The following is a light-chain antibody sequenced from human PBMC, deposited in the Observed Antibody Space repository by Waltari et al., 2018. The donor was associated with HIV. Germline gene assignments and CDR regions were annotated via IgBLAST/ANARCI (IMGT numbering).Light chain of an antibody. CDR3: AAWDDSLREV. V-gene: IGLV1-47*01. CDR1: SSNIGRNF. J-gene: IGLJ3*02. CDR2: RNN. Sequence: QSVLTQPPSASGTPGHSVTISCSGSSSNIGRNFVYWYQQLPGAAPKPLIYRNNQRPSGVPDRFSGSKSGTSASLAISGLRSEDEADYYCAAWDDSLREVFGGGTKLTVL.